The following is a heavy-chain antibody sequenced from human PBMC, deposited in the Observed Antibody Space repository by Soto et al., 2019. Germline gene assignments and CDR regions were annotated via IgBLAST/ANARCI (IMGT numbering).Heavy chain of an antibody. CDR2: ISGSGVGT. D-gene: IGHD2-2*01. J-gene: IGHJ4*02. Sequence: GGSLRLSCAASGFTFSNYAMSWVRQAPGKGLEWVSSISGSGVGTHYADSVKGRFTISRDHSKNTLYLQLSSLRAEDTALYYCAKRGSSVSYYFDCWGQGTLVTVSS. CDR3: AKRGSSVSYYFDC. V-gene: IGHV3-23*01. CDR1: GFTFSNYA.